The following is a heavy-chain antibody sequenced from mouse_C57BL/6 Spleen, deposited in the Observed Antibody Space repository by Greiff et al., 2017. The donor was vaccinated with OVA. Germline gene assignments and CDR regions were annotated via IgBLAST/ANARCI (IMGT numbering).Heavy chain of an antibody. CDR1: GYTFTRYW. V-gene: IGHV1-55*01. CDR3: ARGNGSSPAWFAY. CDR2: IYPGSGST. J-gene: IGHJ3*01. Sequence: VQLQQPGAELVKPGASVKMSCKASGYTFTRYWITWVKQRPGQGLEWIGDIYPGSGSTNYNEKFKSKATLTVDTSSSTAYMQLSSLTSEDSAVYYCARGNGSSPAWFAYWGQGTLVTVSA. D-gene: IGHD1-1*01.